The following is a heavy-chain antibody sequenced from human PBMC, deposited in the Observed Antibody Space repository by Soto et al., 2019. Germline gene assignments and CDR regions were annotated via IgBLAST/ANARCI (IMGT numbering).Heavy chain of an antibody. D-gene: IGHD2-2*01. CDR1: GYSFTGYY. CDR2: INPNSGGT. V-gene: IGHV1-2*02. J-gene: IGHJ5*02. CDR3: ARDGTRXPSLGGSINTKKNWFDP. Sequence: ASVKVSCKSSGYSFTGYYMHWVRQAPGQGLEWMGWINPNSGGTNYAQKFQGRVTMTRDTSISTAYMELSRLRSDDTAVYYCARDGTRXPSLGGSINTKKNWFDPWGQGTLVTVSS.